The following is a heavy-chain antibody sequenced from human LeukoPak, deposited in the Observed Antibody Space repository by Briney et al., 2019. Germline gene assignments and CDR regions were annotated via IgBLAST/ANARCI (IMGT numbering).Heavy chain of an antibody. D-gene: IGHD3-22*01. J-gene: IGHJ4*02. V-gene: IGHV3-33*01. CDR3: AREARYDDSSGYYLGY. Sequence: GGSLRLSCAASGFTFSSYGMHWVRQAPGKGLESVAVIWYDGSNKYYADSVKGRFTISRDNSKNTLYLQMNSLRAEDTAVYYCAREARYDDSSGYYLGYWGQGTLVTVSS. CDR2: IWYDGSNK. CDR1: GFTFSSYG.